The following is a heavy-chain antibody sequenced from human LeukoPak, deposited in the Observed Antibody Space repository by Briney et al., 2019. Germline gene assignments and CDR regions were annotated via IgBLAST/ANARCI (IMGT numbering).Heavy chain of an antibody. D-gene: IGHD3-10*01. V-gene: IGHV4-59*01. J-gene: IGHJ4*02. CDR3: ARLGPGGHGEFDY. Sequence: PSETLSLTCTVSGGSISSYYWSWIRQPPGKGLEWIGYIYYSGSTKYTPSLKSRVTISVDTSKNQFSLKLSSVTAADTAVYYCARLGPGGHGEFDYWGQGILVTVSS. CDR2: IYYSGST. CDR1: GGSISSYY.